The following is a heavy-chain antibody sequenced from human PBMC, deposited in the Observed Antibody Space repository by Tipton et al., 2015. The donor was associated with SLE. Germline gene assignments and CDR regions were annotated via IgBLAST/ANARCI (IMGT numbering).Heavy chain of an antibody. D-gene: IGHD3-16*02. CDR1: GGSISNNGYY. CDR2: LYGSGSPT. Sequence: TLSLTCTVFGGSISNNGYYWGWIRQPPGKGLEWIGRLYGSGSPTHYNPSLEGRVTVSVDTSQNQVSLKLTSVTAADTAVYYCASGYTLWEYWGQGTLVTVSS. V-gene: IGHV4-39*07. J-gene: IGHJ4*02. CDR3: ASGYTLWEY.